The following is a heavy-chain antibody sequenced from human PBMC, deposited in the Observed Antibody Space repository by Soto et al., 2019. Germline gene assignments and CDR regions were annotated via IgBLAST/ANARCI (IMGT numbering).Heavy chain of an antibody. CDR1: GGTFSSYA. CDR3: ARPYSSSWYHYGMDV. Sequence: SVKVSGKASGGTFSSYAISWVRQAPGQGLEWMGGIIPIFGTANYAQKFQGRVTITADESTSTAYMELNSLRSEDTAVYYCARPYSSSWYHYGMDVWVQGTTVTVSS. J-gene: IGHJ6*02. V-gene: IGHV1-69*13. CDR2: IIPIFGTA. D-gene: IGHD6-13*01.